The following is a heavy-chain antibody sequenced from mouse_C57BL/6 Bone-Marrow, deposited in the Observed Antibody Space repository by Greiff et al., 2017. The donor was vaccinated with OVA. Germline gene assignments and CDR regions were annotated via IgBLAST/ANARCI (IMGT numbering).Heavy chain of an antibody. CDR1: GFTFSSYG. V-gene: IGHV5-6*01. J-gene: IGHJ2*01. Sequence: EVQLVESGGDLVKPGGSLKLSCAASGFTFSSYGMSWVRQTPDKRLEWVATISSGGSYTYYPDSVTGRFTISRDNAKNTLYLQRSSLKSEDTAMYYCARRGGLRRGFHFDYWGQGTTLTVSS. CDR3: ARRGGLRRGFHFDY. CDR2: ISSGGSYT. D-gene: IGHD2-4*01.